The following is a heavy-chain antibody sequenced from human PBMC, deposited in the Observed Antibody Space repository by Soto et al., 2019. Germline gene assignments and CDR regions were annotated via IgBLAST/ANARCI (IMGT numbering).Heavy chain of an antibody. CDR1: GFTFSSYS. J-gene: IGHJ3*02. Sequence: GSLRLSCAASGFTFSSYSMNWVRQAPGKGLEWVSSISSSSSYIYYADSVKGRFTISRDNAKNSLYLQMNSLRAEDTAVYYCARDPGRYYYDSSGYPIWGQGTMVTVSS. CDR2: ISSSSSYI. CDR3: ARDPGRYYYDSSGYPI. D-gene: IGHD3-22*01. V-gene: IGHV3-21*01.